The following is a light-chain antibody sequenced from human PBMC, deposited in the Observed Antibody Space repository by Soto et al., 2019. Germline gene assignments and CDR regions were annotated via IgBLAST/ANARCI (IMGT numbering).Light chain of an antibody. CDR3: AVWDDSLRV. V-gene: IGLV1-44*01. CDR1: SCNIGSNT. J-gene: IGLJ1*01. CDR2: SNN. Sequence: QSVLTQPPSASGTPGQRVTISCSGSSCNIGSNTVNWYQQLPGTAPHLLIYSNNRRPSGVPDRFSGSKSDTSASLAISGLQSEDEDDYYCAVWDDSLRVFGTGTKFTVL.